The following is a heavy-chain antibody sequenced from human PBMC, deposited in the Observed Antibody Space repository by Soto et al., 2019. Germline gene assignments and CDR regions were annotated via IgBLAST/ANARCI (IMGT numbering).Heavy chain of an antibody. CDR2: IYYSGST. V-gene: IGHV4-31*03. J-gene: IGHJ6*02. CDR3: ARSARLLRYFDWLPDWDYYGMDV. D-gene: IGHD3-9*01. CDR1: GGSISSGGYY. Sequence: LSLTCTVSGGSISSGGYYWSWIRQHPGKGLEWIGYIYYSGSTYYNPSLKSRVTISVDTSKNQFSLKLSSVTAADTAVYYCARSARLLRYFDWLPDWDYYGMDVWGQGTTVTVSS.